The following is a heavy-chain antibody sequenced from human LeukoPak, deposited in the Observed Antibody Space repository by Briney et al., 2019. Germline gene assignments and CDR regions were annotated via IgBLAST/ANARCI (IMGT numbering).Heavy chain of an antibody. CDR1: GYTFTAYY. D-gene: IGHD6-13*01. V-gene: IGHV1-2*02. J-gene: IGHJ4*02. Sequence: ASVKVSCKASGYTFTAYYMHWVRQAPGQGLEWMGWINPNSGGTNYAQKFQGRVTMTRDTSISTAYMELSRLRSDDTAVYYCARESAIAAAGRLDQSFDYWAQGTLVTVSS. CDR2: INPNSGGT. CDR3: ARESAIAAAGRLDQSFDY.